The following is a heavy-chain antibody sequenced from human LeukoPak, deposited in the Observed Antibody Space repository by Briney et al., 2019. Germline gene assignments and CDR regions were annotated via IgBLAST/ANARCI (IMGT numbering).Heavy chain of an antibody. V-gene: IGHV1-46*01. J-gene: IGHJ4*02. CDR3: ARAHTVTTLPSSY. D-gene: IGHD4-17*01. CDR1: GYSFTSDY. Sequence: ASVKVSCKASGYSFTSDYMHWVRQAPGQGLEWMGIINPSGGSTSYAQKFQGRVTMTRDTSTSTVYMELSSLRSEDTAVYYCARAHTVTTLPSSYWGQGTLVTVSS. CDR2: INPSGGST.